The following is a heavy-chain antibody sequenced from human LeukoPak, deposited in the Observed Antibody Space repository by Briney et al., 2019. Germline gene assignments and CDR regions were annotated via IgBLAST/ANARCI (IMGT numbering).Heavy chain of an antibody. V-gene: IGHV1-2*02. CDR2: INCNTGDT. CDR1: GYTFTFYF. J-gene: IGHJ4*02. CDR3: ARDRYFGGNSYGY. D-gene: IGHD4-23*01. Sequence: GASVKVSCKASGYTFTFYFIHWVRQAPGQRPKWMGWINCNTGDTNYAQKFQGRVSMTRDTSTSTLYMDLTSLTSDDTAVYYCARDRYFGGNSYGYWGQGTLVTVSS.